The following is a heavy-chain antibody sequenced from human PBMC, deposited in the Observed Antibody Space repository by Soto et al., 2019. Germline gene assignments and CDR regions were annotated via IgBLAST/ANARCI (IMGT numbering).Heavy chain of an antibody. J-gene: IGHJ4*01. Sequence: EVQLVESGGGLVQPGGSLRLSCAASGFTFSTSWMHWVRQTPGKGLVWVSHINPDGSITNYADSAKGRFTSSRDNAKKTLCLQMNNLRAADTSVYFGARAIGYGGNWRHGNRVTVSS. CDR3: ARAIGYGGN. CDR2: INPDGSIT. V-gene: IGHV3-74*01. CDR1: GFTFSTSW. D-gene: IGHD3-16*01.